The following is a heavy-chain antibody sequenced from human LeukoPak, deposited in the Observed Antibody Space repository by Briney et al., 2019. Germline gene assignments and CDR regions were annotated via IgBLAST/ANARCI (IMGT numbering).Heavy chain of an antibody. D-gene: IGHD3-22*01. Sequence: SETLSLTCTVSRGSISSYSWSWIRQPAGKGLEWIGRIYASGSTNYNPSLKSRVTMSVDTSKNQFSLRLTSVTAADTAVYYCARGYYDSNAYFYWFDPWGQGTLVTVSS. V-gene: IGHV4-4*07. CDR1: RGSISSYS. J-gene: IGHJ5*02. CDR3: ARGYYDSNAYFYWFDP. CDR2: IYASGST.